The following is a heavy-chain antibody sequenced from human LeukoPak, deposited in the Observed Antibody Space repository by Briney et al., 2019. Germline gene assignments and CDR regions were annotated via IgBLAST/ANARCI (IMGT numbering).Heavy chain of an antibody. Sequence: GGSLRLSCAASGISFSAHGMHWVRQAPGKGLEWVAIIRFDGSNIHYADSVKGRFTISRDNSKNTLYLQMNSLRAEDTAVYYCVRDGVGATTYFGYFDHWGQGNLVTVST. J-gene: IGHJ4*02. V-gene: IGHV3-33*01. D-gene: IGHD1-26*01. CDR1: GISFSAHG. CDR3: VRDGVGATTYFGYFDH. CDR2: IRFDGSNI.